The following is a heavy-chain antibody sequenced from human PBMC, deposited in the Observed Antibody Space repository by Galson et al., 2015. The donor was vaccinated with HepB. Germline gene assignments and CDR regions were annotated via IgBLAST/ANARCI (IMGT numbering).Heavy chain of an antibody. CDR3: ARGFHETYYYGMDV. CDR1: GYTFTSYA. Sequence: SVKVSCKASGYTFTSYAMHWVRQAPGQRLEWMGWINAGNGNTKYSQKFQGRVTITRDTSASTAYMELSSLRSEDTAVYYCARGFHETYYYGMDVWGQGTTVTVSS. J-gene: IGHJ6*02. D-gene: IGHD3-3*01. V-gene: IGHV1-3*01. CDR2: INAGNGNT.